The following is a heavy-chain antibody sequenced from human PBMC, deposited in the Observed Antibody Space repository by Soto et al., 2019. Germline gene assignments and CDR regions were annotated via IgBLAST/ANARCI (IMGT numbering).Heavy chain of an antibody. CDR2: IYYSGST. CDR3: ARLGSRYFGTRRDWYFDL. V-gene: IGHV4-39*01. J-gene: IGHJ2*01. D-gene: IGHD3-9*01. CDR1: GGSIGSGTYY. Sequence: QLQLQESGPGLVKPSETLFLPCTVSGGSIGSGTYYWGWIRQPPGKGLEWIGSIYYSGSTYYNPSLKSRVTISVDTSKHQFSLKLYSVTAADTAVYYCARLGSRYFGTRRDWYFDLWGRGTLVTVSS.